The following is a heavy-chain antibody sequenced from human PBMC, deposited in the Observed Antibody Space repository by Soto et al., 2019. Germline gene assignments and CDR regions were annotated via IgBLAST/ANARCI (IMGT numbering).Heavy chain of an antibody. J-gene: IGHJ2*01. D-gene: IGHD2-15*01. Sequence: QVPVVQSGAEVKKPGASVKVACKASGYSFDTFGMSWARQAPGQGLEWMGWISIEKGDTNSAQKFQDRVTMTTDTATSTAYRELSSLTAVDTAVYYCARCYCSVGSCFTCWHFDLWGRGTLVSVSS. CDR3: ARCYCSVGSCFTCWHFDL. CDR2: ISIEKGDT. CDR1: GYSFDTFG. V-gene: IGHV1-18*01.